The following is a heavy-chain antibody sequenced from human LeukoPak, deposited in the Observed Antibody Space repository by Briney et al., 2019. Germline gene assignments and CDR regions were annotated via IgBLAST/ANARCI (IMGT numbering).Heavy chain of an antibody. CDR1: GGTFSSYA. CDR3: ARGYYYDSSGYYWSHFDY. Sequence: SVKVSCKASGGTFSSYAISWVRQAPGQGLEWMGGIIPIFGTANYAQKFQGRVTITTDESTSTAYMELSSLRSEDTAVYYCARGYYYDSSGYYWSHFDYWGQGTLVTVSS. J-gene: IGHJ4*02. D-gene: IGHD3-22*01. CDR2: IIPIFGTA. V-gene: IGHV1-69*05.